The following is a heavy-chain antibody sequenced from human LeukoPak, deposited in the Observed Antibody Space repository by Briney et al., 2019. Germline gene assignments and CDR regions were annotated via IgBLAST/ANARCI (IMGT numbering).Heavy chain of an antibody. CDR1: GYTFTSYG. CDR2: ISAYNGNT. CDR3: ARDMITFGGVIAPYDY. D-gene: IGHD3-16*02. Sequence: ASVKVSCKASGYTFTSYGISWVRQAPGQGLEWMGWISAYNGNTNYAQKLQGRVTMTTETSTSTAYMELRSLRSDDTAVYYCARDMITFGGVIAPYDYWGQGTLVTVSS. V-gene: IGHV1-18*01. J-gene: IGHJ4*02.